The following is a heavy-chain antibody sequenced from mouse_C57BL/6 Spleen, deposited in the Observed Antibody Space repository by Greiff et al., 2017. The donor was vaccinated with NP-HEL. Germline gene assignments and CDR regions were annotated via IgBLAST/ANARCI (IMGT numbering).Heavy chain of an antibody. J-gene: IGHJ2*01. D-gene: IGHD1-1*01. Sequence: DVMLVESGEGLVKPGGSLKLSCAASGFTFSSYAMSWVRQTPEKRLEWVAYISSGGDYIYYADTVKGRFTISRDNARNTLYLQMSSLKSEDTAMYYCTRDRDYGSDYWGQGTTLTVSS. V-gene: IGHV5-9-1*02. CDR1: GFTFSSYA. CDR2: ISSGGDYI. CDR3: TRDRDYGSDY.